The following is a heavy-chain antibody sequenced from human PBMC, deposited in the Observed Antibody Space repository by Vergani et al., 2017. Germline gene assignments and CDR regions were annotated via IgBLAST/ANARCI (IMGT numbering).Heavy chain of an antibody. CDR1: GGSISSGGYY. CDR3: ASSMVRGGEPFDP. D-gene: IGHD3-10*01. CDR2: IYYSGST. J-gene: IGHJ5*02. Sequence: QVQLQQWGAGLLKPSETLSLTCTVSGGSISSGGYYWSWIRQHPGKGLEWIGYIYYSGSTYYNPSLKSRVTISVDTSKNQFSLKLSSVTAADTAVYYCASSMVRGGEPFDPWGQGTLVTVSS. V-gene: IGHV4-31*03.